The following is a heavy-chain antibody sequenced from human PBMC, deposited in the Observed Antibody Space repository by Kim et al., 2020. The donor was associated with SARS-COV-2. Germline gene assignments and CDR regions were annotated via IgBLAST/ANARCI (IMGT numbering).Heavy chain of an antibody. D-gene: IGHD3-22*01. V-gene: IGHV4-31*03. Sequence: SETLSLTCTVSGGSISSGGYYWSWIRQHPGKGLEWIGYIYYSGSTYYNPSLKSRVTISVDTSKNQFSLKLSSVTAADTAVYYCARACSGYYLFFDYWGQGTLVTVSS. CDR1: GGSISSGGYY. CDR3: ARACSGYYLFFDY. CDR2: IYYSGST. J-gene: IGHJ4*02.